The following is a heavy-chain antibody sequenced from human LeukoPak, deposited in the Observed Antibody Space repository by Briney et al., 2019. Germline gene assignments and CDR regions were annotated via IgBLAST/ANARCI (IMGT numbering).Heavy chain of an antibody. CDR2: IYSGGST. Sequence: GGSLRLSCAASGFTFDDYAMHWVRQAPGKGLEWVSVIYSGGSTYYADSVKGRFTISRDNSKNTLYLQMNSLRAEDTAVYYCARDSSGDAFDIWGQGTMVTVSS. D-gene: IGHD6-25*01. J-gene: IGHJ3*02. V-gene: IGHV3-53*01. CDR3: ARDSSGDAFDI. CDR1: GFTFDDYA.